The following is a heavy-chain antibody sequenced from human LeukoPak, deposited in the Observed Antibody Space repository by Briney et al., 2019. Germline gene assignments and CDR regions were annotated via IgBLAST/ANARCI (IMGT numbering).Heavy chain of an antibody. CDR2: IYYSGST. CDR3: ARDDGYCSSSSCNGMVV. Sequence: PSETLSLTCTVSGGSVSSGRHYWSWIRQPPGKGLEWIGYIYYSGSTNYNPSLKSRVTISIDTSKNQFSLKLSSVTAADTAVYYCARDDGYCSSSSCNGMVVWGHGTTVTVSS. J-gene: IGHJ6*02. D-gene: IGHD2-2*01. CDR1: GGSVSSGRHY. V-gene: IGHV4-61*01.